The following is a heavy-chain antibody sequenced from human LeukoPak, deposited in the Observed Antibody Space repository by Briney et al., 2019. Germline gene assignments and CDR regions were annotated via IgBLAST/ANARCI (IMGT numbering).Heavy chain of an antibody. D-gene: IGHD3-9*01. Sequence: PGGSLRLSCAASGFTFSSYSMNWVRQAPGKGLEWVSSISSSSSYIYYAYSVKGRFTISRDNAKNSLYLQMNSLRAEDTAVYYCARDSDILPGYSYYWGQGTLVTVSS. CDR3: ARDSDILPGYSYY. CDR2: ISSSSSYI. J-gene: IGHJ4*02. CDR1: GFTFSSYS. V-gene: IGHV3-21*01.